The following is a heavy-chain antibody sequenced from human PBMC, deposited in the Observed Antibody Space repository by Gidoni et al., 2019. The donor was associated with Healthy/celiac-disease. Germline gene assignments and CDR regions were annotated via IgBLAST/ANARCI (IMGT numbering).Heavy chain of an antibody. V-gene: IGHV3-73*02. Sequence: EVQLVESGGGLVQPGGSLQLSCAASGFTFSGSAMHWVRQASGKGLEWVGRIRSKANSYATAYAASVKGRFTISRDDSKNTAYLQMNSLKTEDTAVYYCTPQPQDGMDVWGQGTTVTVSS. J-gene: IGHJ6*02. CDR2: IRSKANSYAT. CDR1: GFTFSGSA. CDR3: TPQPQDGMDV.